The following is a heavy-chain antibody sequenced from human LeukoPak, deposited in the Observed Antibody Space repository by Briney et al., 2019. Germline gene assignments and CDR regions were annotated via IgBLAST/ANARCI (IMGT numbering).Heavy chain of an antibody. CDR1: GFTFSSYA. D-gene: IGHD3-22*01. CDR3: ARAYYGVAFDI. V-gene: IGHV3-20*04. Sequence: GGSLRLSCAASGFTFSSYAMSWVRQAPGKGLEWVSGINWNGGSTGYADSVKGRFTISRDNAKNSLYLQMNSLRAEDTALYYCARAYYGVAFDIWGQGTMVTVSS. CDR2: INWNGGST. J-gene: IGHJ3*02.